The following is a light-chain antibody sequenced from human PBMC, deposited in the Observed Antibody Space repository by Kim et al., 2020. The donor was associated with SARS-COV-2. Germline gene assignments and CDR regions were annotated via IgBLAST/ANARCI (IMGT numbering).Light chain of an antibody. CDR1: QSVSNSY. V-gene: IGKV3-20*01. Sequence: LSPGERATLSCRASQSVSNSYLAWYQQKTGQAPRLLIYGASSRATGITDRFSGSGSGTDFTFSISRLEPEDFAVYYCQQYGSSPLTFGGGTKVDIK. CDR3: QQYGSSPLT. J-gene: IGKJ4*01. CDR2: GAS.